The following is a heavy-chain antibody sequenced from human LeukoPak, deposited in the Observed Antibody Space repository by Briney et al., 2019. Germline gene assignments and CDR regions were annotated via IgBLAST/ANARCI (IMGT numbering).Heavy chain of an antibody. Sequence: PGGSLRFSCAASGFTFSNHWMHWVRQAPGKGLVWVSRINSDMSSTNYADSVKGRFTISRDNAKNTLYLQMNSLRAEDTAVYYCARDIAVSGNYFDYWGQGTLVTVSS. CDR2: INSDMSST. CDR3: ARDIAVSGNYFDY. CDR1: GFTFSNHW. D-gene: IGHD6-19*01. V-gene: IGHV3-74*01. J-gene: IGHJ4*02.